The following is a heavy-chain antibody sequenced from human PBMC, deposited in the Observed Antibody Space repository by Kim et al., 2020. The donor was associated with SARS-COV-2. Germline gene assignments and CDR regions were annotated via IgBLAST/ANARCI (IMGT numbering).Heavy chain of an antibody. V-gene: IGHV3-7*01. CDR1: GFTFANFW. CDR2: MGQEGTEI. Sequence: GGSLRLSYTASGFTFANFWLGWVRPAPGKGLEWVASMGQEGTEIYDVDSVKGRFTISRDNTKNSLYLQMTSLRSEDTAIYYCARSQSGSIDYWGQGALVTVSS. J-gene: IGHJ4*02. CDR3: ARSQSGSIDY. D-gene: IGHD6-25*01.